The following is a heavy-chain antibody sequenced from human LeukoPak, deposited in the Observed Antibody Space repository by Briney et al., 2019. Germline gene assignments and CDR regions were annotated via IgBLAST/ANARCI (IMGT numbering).Heavy chain of an antibody. V-gene: IGHV4-31*03. Sequence: SQTLSLTCIVSGGSISSGGYSWSWVRQHPGQGLEWIGYIYYSGSTYDNPSRKRRVTISVYTCKKEFSLKLSYVTAADTAVYYCAREAIPPWGTMIAPNWFAPWGQGTLVT. CDR2: IYYSGST. CDR1: GGSISSGGYS. CDR3: AREAIPPWGTMIAPNWFAP. J-gene: IGHJ5*02. D-gene: IGHD3-22*01.